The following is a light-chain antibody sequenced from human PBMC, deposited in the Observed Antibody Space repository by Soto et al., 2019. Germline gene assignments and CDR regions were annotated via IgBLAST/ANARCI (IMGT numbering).Light chain of an antibody. CDR1: SSDVGGYNY. CDR2: DVS. CDR3: CSYVGNSLWV. J-gene: IGLJ3*02. V-gene: IGLV2-11*01. Sequence: QSALTQPRSVSGSPGQSVTISCTGTSSDVGGYNYVSWYQQHPGKAPKLMIYDVSKWPSGVPVRFSSSKSGNTASLTISGVEGEDEADYYCCSYVGNSLWVFGGRTQLTVL.